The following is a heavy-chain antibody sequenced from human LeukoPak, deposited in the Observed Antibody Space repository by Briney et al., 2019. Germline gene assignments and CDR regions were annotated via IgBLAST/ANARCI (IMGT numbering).Heavy chain of an antibody. J-gene: IGHJ4*02. D-gene: IGHD2-15*01. CDR1: GYTFTGYY. V-gene: IGHV1-8*03. CDR2: MNPNSGNT. Sequence: ASVKVSCKASGYTFTGYYMHWVRQAPGQGLEWMGWMNPNSGNTGYAQKFQGRVTITRNTSISTAYMELSSLRSEDTAVYYCARGHLYCSGGSCYLRNWGQGTLVTVSS. CDR3: ARGHLYCSGGSCYLRN.